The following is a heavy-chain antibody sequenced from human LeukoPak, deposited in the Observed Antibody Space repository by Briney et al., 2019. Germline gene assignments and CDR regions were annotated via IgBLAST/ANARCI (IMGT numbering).Heavy chain of an antibody. CDR3: AKGGELLRAFDY. D-gene: IGHD1-26*01. J-gene: IGHJ4*02. CDR2: ISGSGGST. CDR1: GFTFSSYA. V-gene: IGHV3-23*01. Sequence: PGGSLRLSCAASGFTFSSYAMSWVRQAPGKGLEWVTAISGSGGSTYYADSVKGRFTISRDNSKNTLYLQMNSLRAEDTAVYYCAKGGELLRAFDYWGQGTLVTVSS.